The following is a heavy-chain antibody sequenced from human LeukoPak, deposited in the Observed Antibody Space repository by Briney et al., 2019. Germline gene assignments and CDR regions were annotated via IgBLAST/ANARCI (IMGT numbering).Heavy chain of an antibody. Sequence: GGSLRLSCAASGFTFSSYGMHWVRQAPGKGLEWVAFIRYDGSNKYYADSVKGRFTISRDNSKNTLYLQMNSLRAEDTAVYYCATVPTYSSSSNPSDYWGQGTLVTVSS. CDR2: IRYDGSNK. CDR1: GFTFSSYG. D-gene: IGHD6-6*01. J-gene: IGHJ4*02. V-gene: IGHV3-30*02. CDR3: ATVPTYSSSSNPSDY.